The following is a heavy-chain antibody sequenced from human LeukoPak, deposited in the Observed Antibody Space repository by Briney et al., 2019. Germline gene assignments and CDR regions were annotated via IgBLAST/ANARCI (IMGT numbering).Heavy chain of an antibody. Sequence: GGSLRLSCAASGFTVSSNYMSWVRQAPGKGLEWVSVIYSGGSTYYADSVKGRFTISRDNSKNTLYLQMNSLRAEDTAVYYCARARPTYYYDSSGPFDYWGQGTLVTVSS. J-gene: IGHJ4*02. V-gene: IGHV3-66*01. CDR1: GFTVSSNY. D-gene: IGHD3-22*01. CDR2: IYSGGST. CDR3: ARARPTYYYDSSGPFDY.